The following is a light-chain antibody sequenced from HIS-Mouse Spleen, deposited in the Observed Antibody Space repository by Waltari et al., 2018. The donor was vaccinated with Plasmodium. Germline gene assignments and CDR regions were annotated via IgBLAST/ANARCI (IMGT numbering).Light chain of an antibody. Sequence: SELPQPPSVSVSPGQTARINCSGAALPKQSAYCHQQKSGQAPVLVIDEDSKRPSGIPGRFSGSSSGTMATLTISGAQVEDEADYYCYSTDSSGNHRVFGGGTKLTVL. CDR1: ALPKQS. CDR2: EDS. V-gene: IGLV3-10*01. J-gene: IGLJ3*02. CDR3: YSTDSSGNHRV.